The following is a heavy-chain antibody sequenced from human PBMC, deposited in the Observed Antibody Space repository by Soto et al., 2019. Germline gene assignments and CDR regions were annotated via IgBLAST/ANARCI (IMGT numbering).Heavy chain of an antibody. CDR2: IYYSGST. Sequence: PSETLSLTCTVSGGSISGYYWSWIRQPPGKGLEWIGYIYYSGSTIYNPSLKSRVTISVDTSKNQFSLKLSSVTAADTAVYYCARARYDSSGYYYFDYWGQGTLVTSPQ. V-gene: IGHV4-59*01. CDR1: GGSISGYY. D-gene: IGHD3-22*01. J-gene: IGHJ4*02. CDR3: ARARYDSSGYYYFDY.